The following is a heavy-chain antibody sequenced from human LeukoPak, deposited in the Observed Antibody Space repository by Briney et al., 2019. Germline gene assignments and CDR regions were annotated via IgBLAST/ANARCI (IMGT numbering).Heavy chain of an antibody. D-gene: IGHD3-10*01. CDR3: TRDLDYYGSGSYYPPYYFDY. Sequence: PGGSLRLSCTASGFTFGDYAMSWVRQAPGKGLEWVGFIRSKACGGTTEYAASVKGRFTISRDDSKSIAYLQMNSLKTEDTAVYYCTRDLDYYGSGSYYPPYYFDYWGQGTLVTVSS. V-gene: IGHV3-49*04. CDR1: GFTFGDYA. J-gene: IGHJ4*02. CDR2: IRSKACGGTT.